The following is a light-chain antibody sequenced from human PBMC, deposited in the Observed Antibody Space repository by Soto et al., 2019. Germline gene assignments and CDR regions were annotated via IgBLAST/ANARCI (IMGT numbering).Light chain of an antibody. CDR1: QSLVYTDGNTY. J-gene: IGKJ4*01. Sequence: DVVMTQSPLSLPVTLGQPASISCRSIQSLVYTDGNTYWNLFHQRPGQSPRRLIYEVSTRDSGVPGRFSGGGSGTDFTLKIDRVAAEYVGVYYCMQSTHWPPTIGGGTTVEIK. V-gene: IGKV2-30*01. CDR2: EVS. CDR3: MQSTHWPPT.